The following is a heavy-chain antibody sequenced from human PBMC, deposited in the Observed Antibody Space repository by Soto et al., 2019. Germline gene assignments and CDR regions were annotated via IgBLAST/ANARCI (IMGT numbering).Heavy chain of an antibody. CDR1: GGSVSSGSYY. V-gene: IGHV4-61*01. CDR3: ARVLVEMATIIDY. CDR2: IYYSGST. D-gene: IGHD5-12*01. J-gene: IGHJ4*02. Sequence: SETLSLTCTVSGGSVSSGSYYWSWIRQPPGKGLEWIGYIYYSGSTNYNPSLKSRVTISVDTSKNQFSLKLSSVTAADTAVYYCARVLVEMATIIDYWGQGTMVTVYS.